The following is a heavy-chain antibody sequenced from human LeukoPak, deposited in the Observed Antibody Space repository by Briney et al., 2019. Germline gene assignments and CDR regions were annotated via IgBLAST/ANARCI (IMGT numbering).Heavy chain of an antibody. D-gene: IGHD4-17*01. V-gene: IGHV4-59*12. J-gene: IGHJ6*03. CDR1: GGSIRSFY. CDR2: IYHSGST. Sequence: SETLSLTCSVSGGSIRSFYWSWIRQPPGKGLEWIGYIYHSGSTNYNPSLKSRVTISVDTSKNQFSLKLSSVTAADTAVYYCARAYGYYYYYMDVWGKGTTVTISS. CDR3: ARAYGYYYYYMDV.